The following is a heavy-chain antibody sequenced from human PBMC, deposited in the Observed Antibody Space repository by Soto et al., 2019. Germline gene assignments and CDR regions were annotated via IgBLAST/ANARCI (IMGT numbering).Heavy chain of an antibody. J-gene: IGHJ4*02. CDR1: GFSFNDYA. V-gene: IGHV3-30*03. Sequence: EGSLRLSCAPSGFSFNDYAMYWVRQAPGQGMEWVAIISSDGHHQFYLDNLRGRFTVSRDNSKNTLYLQMNSLRPEDTAVYYCSRGSYYPQSSGLHADYWGPGTVVTVSS. CDR3: SRGSYYPQSSGLHADY. D-gene: IGHD3-22*01. CDR2: ISSDGHHQ.